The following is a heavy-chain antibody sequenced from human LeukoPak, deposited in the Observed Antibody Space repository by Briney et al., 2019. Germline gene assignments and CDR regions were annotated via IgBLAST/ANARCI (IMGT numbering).Heavy chain of an antibody. CDR2: TYCRSKWTF. D-gene: IGHD6-13*01. Sequence: SQTLSLTCAISGDSVSSNIAAWNWFRQSPSRGLEWLGRTYCRSKWTFEYAVSVRGRISFNPDTSKNQVSLHLTSVTPQDTALYYCARDVSAGADYWGQGTLVTVSS. J-gene: IGHJ4*02. CDR3: ARDVSAGADY. CDR1: GDSVSSNIAA. V-gene: IGHV6-1*01.